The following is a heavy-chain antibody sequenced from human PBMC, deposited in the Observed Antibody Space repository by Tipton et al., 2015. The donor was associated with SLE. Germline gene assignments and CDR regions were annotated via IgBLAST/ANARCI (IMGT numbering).Heavy chain of an antibody. CDR2: IYYSGST. D-gene: IGHD1-26*01. CDR3: ARWVGATKYFDY. Sequence: TLSLTCTVSGGSISSGDYYWSWIRQPPGKGLEWIGYIYYSGSTYYTPSLKSRLTISIDTSKNQFSLNLSSVTAADTAVYYCARWVGATKYFDYWGQGTLVTVSS. CDR1: GGSISSGDYY. V-gene: IGHV4-30-4*08. J-gene: IGHJ4*02.